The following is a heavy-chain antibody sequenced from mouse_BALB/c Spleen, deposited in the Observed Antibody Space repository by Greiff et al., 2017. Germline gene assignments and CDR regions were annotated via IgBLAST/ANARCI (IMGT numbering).Heavy chain of an antibody. CDR1: GFSLTSYG. Sequence: VQGVESGPGLVAPSQSLSITCTVSGFSLTSYGVHWVRQPPGKGLEWLGVIWAGGSTNYNSALMSRLSISKDNSKSQVFLKMNSLQTDDTAMYYCAREQRYWYFDVWGAGTTVTVSS. J-gene: IGHJ1*01. CDR2: IWAGGST. CDR3: AREQRYWYFDV. V-gene: IGHV2-9*02.